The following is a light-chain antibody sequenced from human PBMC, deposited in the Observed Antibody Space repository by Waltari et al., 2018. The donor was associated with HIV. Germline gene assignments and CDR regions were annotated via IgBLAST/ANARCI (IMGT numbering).Light chain of an antibody. CDR1: SSDVGGSKY. V-gene: IGLV2-8*01. Sequence: QSALTQSPSASGSPGQSVTISCTGTSSDVGGSKYVSWYQQHPGKAPKLMIYEVNKRPSGVPDRVSGSKSSNTASLTVSGRQADDEADYYCNSYAGSNNWVFGGGTKLTVL. J-gene: IGLJ3*02. CDR3: NSYAGSNNWV. CDR2: EVN.